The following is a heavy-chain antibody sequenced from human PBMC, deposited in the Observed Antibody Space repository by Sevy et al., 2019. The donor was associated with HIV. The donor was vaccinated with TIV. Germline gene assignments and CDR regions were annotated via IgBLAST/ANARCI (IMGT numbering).Heavy chain of an antibody. J-gene: IGHJ4*02. V-gene: IGHV1-18*04. CDR3: ARDRYSSWWYYFDN. CDR1: GYTFNSYG. CDR2: ISAYNANT. D-gene: IGHD6-19*01. Sequence: ASVKVSCKASGYTFNSYGISWVRQAPGQGLEWMGWISAYNANTNYAQKLQGRVTMTTDTSTSTSYMELRSLRSDDTAVYYCARDRYSSWWYYFDNWGQGTLVTVSS.